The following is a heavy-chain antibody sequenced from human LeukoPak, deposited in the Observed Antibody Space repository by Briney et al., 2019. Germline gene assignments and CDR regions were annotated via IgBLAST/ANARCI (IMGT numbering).Heavy chain of an antibody. CDR1: GYTFTSYD. Sequence: ASVKVSCKASGYTFTSYDINWVRQATGQGLEWMGWMNPNSGNTGYAQKFQGRVTMTRNTSISTAYMELSSLRSEDTAVYYCARGREENDYYYYGMDVWGQGTTVTVSS. CDR3: ARGREENDYYYYGMDV. V-gene: IGHV1-8*01. J-gene: IGHJ6*02. CDR2: MNPNSGNT.